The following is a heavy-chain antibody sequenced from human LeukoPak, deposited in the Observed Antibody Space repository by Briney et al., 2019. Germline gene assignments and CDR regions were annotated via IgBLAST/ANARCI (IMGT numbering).Heavy chain of an antibody. CDR2: IYYSGST. Sequence: PSETLSLTCTVSGGSISSGGYYWSWIRLHPGKGLEWIGYIYYSGSTYYNPSLKSRVTISVDTSKNQFSLKLSSVTAADTAVYYCARDLNYYGSGGGFDPWGQGTLVTVSS. V-gene: IGHV4-31*03. CDR3: ARDLNYYGSGGGFDP. D-gene: IGHD3-10*01. J-gene: IGHJ5*02. CDR1: GGSISSGGYY.